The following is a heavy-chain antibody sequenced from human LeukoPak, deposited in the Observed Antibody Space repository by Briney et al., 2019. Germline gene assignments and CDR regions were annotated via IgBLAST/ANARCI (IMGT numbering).Heavy chain of an antibody. CDR2: IGPSSSGI. CDR3: ARTYYDRTGYYYAFDI. D-gene: IGHD3-22*01. CDR1: GFIFSSYS. V-gene: IGHV3-48*02. Sequence: GGSLRLSCVASGFIFSSYSMNWVRQAPGKGLEWVSYIGPSSSGIYYADSVKGRFTISRDNAKNSLYLQMNSLRDEDTAVYYCARTYYDRTGYYYAFDIWGQGTLVTVSS. J-gene: IGHJ3*02.